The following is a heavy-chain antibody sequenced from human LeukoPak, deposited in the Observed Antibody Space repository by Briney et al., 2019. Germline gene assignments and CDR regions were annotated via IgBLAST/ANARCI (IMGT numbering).Heavy chain of an antibody. J-gene: IGHJ6*02. CDR3: AIGGVIWRMDV. D-gene: IGHD2/OR15-2a*01. CDR2: VYPGSFT. CDR1: GFTVTSNY. V-gene: IGHV3-66*01. Sequence: PGGSLRLSCAVSGFTVTSNYMSWVRQAPGKGLEWVSVVYPGSFTYHADSVKGRFTISRDTSKNTVYLQMNSLRAEDTAVYYCAIGGVIWRMDVWGQGTTVTVSS.